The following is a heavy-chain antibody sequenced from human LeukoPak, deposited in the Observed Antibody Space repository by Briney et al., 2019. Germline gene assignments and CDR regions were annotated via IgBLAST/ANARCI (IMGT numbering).Heavy chain of an antibody. V-gene: IGHV3-23*01. Sequence: PGGSLRLSCAASGFTFSSYVMSWVRQAPGKGLEWVSAISGSGGSTYYADSVKGRFTISRDNSKNTLYLQMNSLRAEDTAVYYCAKDHTKYYYDSSGYYSYWGQGTLVTVSS. CDR1: GFTFSSYV. J-gene: IGHJ4*02. CDR2: ISGSGGST. CDR3: AKDHTKYYYDSSGYYSY. D-gene: IGHD3-22*01.